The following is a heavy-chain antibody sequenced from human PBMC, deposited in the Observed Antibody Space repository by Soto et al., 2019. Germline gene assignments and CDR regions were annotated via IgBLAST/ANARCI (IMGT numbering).Heavy chain of an antibody. Sequence: QIHLEQSGPEVKKPGASVKVSCKASGYTFTSYGISWVRLAPGQGLEWMGWINIYGGGTNYAQKYQDRVTRTRYTSTNTVYLEMRSLTSDDTAIYYCARALYYYDNSGLAFWGQGTLVTVSS. J-gene: IGHJ4*02. CDR2: INIYGGGT. CDR1: GYTFTSYG. V-gene: IGHV1-18*01. CDR3: ARALYYYDNSGLAF. D-gene: IGHD3-22*01.